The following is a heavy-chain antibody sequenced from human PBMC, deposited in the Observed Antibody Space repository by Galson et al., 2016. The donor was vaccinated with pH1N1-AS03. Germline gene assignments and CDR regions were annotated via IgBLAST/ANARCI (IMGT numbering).Heavy chain of an antibody. CDR1: GDSVSSISAA. CDR3: ARGHYSSSFYWFDP. D-gene: IGHD6-6*01. Sequence: CAISGDSVSSISAAWNWIRQSPSRGLEWLGRTYYRSKWYNDYAVSVKSRITINPDTSKNQFSLQLNSVTPEDTAVYYCARGHYSSSFYWFDPWGQGTLVTVSS. J-gene: IGHJ5*02. V-gene: IGHV6-1*01. CDR2: TYYRSKWYN.